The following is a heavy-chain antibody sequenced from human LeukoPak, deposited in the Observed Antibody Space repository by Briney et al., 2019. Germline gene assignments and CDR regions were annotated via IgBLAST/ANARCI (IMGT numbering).Heavy chain of an antibody. D-gene: IGHD3-10*01. CDR2: IYSSGST. J-gene: IGHJ3*02. Sequence: PSETLSLTCTVPGGSISSYYWSWIRQPPGKGLEWIGYIYSSGSTNYNPSLKSRLTISVDASKNQFSLKLTSVTAADTAVYYCARVGRFGESNDAFDIWGQGTMVTVSS. CDR3: ARVGRFGESNDAFDI. CDR1: GGSISSYY. V-gene: IGHV4-59*01.